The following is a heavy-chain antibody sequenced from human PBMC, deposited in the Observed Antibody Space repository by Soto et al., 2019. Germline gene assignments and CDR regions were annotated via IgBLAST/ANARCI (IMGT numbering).Heavy chain of an antibody. J-gene: IGHJ5*02. D-gene: IGHD4-17*01. CDR1: GASISRYY. Sequence: PSETLSLTCTVSGASISRYYWSWIRQSPGKGLEWIGYLYNTGSTIYNPSLKSRVTISVDTSKNQFSLKMNSVTAADTAVYYCARSPKRTIYADYFDPWGQGTLVTVSS. CDR2: LYNTGST. CDR3: ARSPKRTIYADYFDP. V-gene: IGHV4-59*01.